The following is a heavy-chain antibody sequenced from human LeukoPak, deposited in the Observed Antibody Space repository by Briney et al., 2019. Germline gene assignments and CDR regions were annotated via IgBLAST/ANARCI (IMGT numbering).Heavy chain of an antibody. CDR3: ARVVPAACDY. J-gene: IGHJ4*02. Sequence: ASVKVSCKASGYTFTSHYMHWVRQAPGQGLEWMGIINPSGGSTSYAQKLQGRVTMTTDTSTSTAYMELRSLRSDDTAVYYCARVVPAACDYWGQGTLVTVSS. D-gene: IGHD2-2*01. CDR2: INPSGGST. CDR1: GYTFTSHY. V-gene: IGHV1-46*01.